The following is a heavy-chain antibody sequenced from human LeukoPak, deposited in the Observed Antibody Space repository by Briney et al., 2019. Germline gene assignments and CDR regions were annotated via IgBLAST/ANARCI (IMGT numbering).Heavy chain of an antibody. J-gene: IGHJ6*02. D-gene: IGHD2-2*01. CDR1: GGSISSGGYY. CDR2: IYYSGST. V-gene: IGHV4-61*08. CDR3: AREGFCSSTSCYPSYYYGMDV. Sequence: PSETLSLTCTVSGGSISSGGYYWSWIRQHPGKGLEWIGYIYYSGSTNYNPSLKSRVTISVDTSKNQFSLKLSSVTAADTAVYYCAREGFCSSTSCYPSYYYGMDVWGQGTTVTVSS.